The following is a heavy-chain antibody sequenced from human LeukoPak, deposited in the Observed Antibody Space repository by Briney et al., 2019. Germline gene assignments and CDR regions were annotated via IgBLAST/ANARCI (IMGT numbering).Heavy chain of an antibody. V-gene: IGHV4-38-2*01. J-gene: IGHJ6*04. CDR3: ATYDASGVSADGDFGIDV. CDR1: GYSLSSGYN. CDR2: IYHSGST. D-gene: IGHD3-10*01. Sequence: SESLSLTCAVSGYSLSSGYNWGWIRPPPGKGLEWIGSIYHSGSTFYNPSLKSRVTISVDTSTNQFSMKLSSVTAADTAVYYCATYDASGVSADGDFGIDVWGKGTMVTVSS.